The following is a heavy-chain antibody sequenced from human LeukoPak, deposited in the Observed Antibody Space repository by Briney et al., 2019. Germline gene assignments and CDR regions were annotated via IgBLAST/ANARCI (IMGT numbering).Heavy chain of an antibody. J-gene: IGHJ6*02. D-gene: IGHD3-22*01. CDR1: GGSFSGYY. Sequence: PSETLSLTCAVYGGSFSGYYWSWIRQPPGKGLEWIGEINHSGSTNYNPSLKSRVTISVDTSKNQFSLKLSSVTAEDTAVYYCAKSNDSPYYYYGMDVWGQGTTVTVSS. V-gene: IGHV4-34*01. CDR2: INHSGST. CDR3: AKSNDSPYYYYGMDV.